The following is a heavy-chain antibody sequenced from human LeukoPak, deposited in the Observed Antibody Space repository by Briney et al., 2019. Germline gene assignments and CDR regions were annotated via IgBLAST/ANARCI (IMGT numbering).Heavy chain of an antibody. Sequence: PGGSLRLSCAASGFTFSSYGMHWVRQAPGKGLEWVAVIWSDGNNKFYRDSVRGRFTFSRDNSKNTLSLQMNSLRAEDTAVYYCVKESGPFGAFDIWGQGTTVIVSS. CDR2: IWSDGNNK. J-gene: IGHJ3*02. CDR1: GFTFSSYG. D-gene: IGHD3-10*01. V-gene: IGHV3-30*02. CDR3: VKESGPFGAFDI.